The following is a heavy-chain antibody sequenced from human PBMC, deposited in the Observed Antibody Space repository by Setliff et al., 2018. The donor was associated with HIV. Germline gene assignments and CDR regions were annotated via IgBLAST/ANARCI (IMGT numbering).Heavy chain of an antibody. Sequence: SETLSLTCTVSGDSISRGPYYWSWIRQSAGRGLEWIGRVYSNGDTNYNPSLRSRVIISVDRSKNQFFLTLVSVTAADTALYFCARATESSYDLLTAFWFFDSWGQGTPVTVSS. D-gene: IGHD3-9*01. V-gene: IGHV4-61*02. CDR3: ARATESSYDLLTAFWFFDS. CDR2: VYSNGDT. J-gene: IGHJ4*02. CDR1: GDSISRGPYY.